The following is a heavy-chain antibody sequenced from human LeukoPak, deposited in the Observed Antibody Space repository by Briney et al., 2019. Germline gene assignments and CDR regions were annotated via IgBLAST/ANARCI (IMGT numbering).Heavy chain of an antibody. D-gene: IGHD3-10*01. CDR3: ARIRITMVRGVLDAFDI. V-gene: IGHV1-2*02. CDR1: GYTFTGYY. J-gene: IGHJ3*02. Sequence: ASVKVSCKASGYTFTGYYMNWVRQAPGQGLEWMGWINPTSGGTNYAQKFQGRVTMTRDTSISTAYMELSRLRSDDTAVYYCARIRITMVRGVLDAFDIWGQGTMVTVSS. CDR2: INPTSGGT.